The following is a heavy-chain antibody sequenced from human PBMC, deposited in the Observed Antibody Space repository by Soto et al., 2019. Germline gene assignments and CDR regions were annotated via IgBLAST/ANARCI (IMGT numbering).Heavy chain of an antibody. CDR2: IIPIFGTA. V-gene: IGHV1-69*13. CDR3: ARVSGFGELLNPLDY. CDR1: GGTFSSYA. D-gene: IGHD3-10*01. Sequence: SVKVSCKASGGTFSSYAISWVRQAPGQGLEWMGGIIPIFGTANYAQKFQGRVTITADESTSTAYMELSSLRSEDTAVYYCARVSGFGELLNPLDYWGQGTLVTVSS. J-gene: IGHJ4*02.